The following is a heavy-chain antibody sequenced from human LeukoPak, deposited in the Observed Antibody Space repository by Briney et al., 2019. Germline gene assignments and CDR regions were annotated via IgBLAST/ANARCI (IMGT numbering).Heavy chain of an antibody. D-gene: IGHD4-23*01. Sequence: GASVKVSCKASGYTFTGYYMHWVRQAPGRGLEWMGWINPNSGGTNYAQKFQGRVTMTRDTSISTAYMELSRLRSDDTAVYYRAKYGDYGGNFDYWGQGTLVTVSS. CDR1: GYTFTGYY. V-gene: IGHV1-2*02. J-gene: IGHJ4*02. CDR2: INPNSGGT. CDR3: AKYGDYGGNFDY.